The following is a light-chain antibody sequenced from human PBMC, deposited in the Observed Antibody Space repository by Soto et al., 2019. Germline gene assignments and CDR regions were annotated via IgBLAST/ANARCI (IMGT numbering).Light chain of an antibody. V-gene: IGLV2-8*01. CDR1: TSDVGVYNY. CDR3: SASGGSNNWGV. J-gene: IGLJ2*01. Sequence: QSALTQPPSASGSPGQGVTISCTGTTSDVGVYNYVSWYQQHTGKAPQLMIYEVTKRPSGVPERFSVSKSGNTASLTVSGLHAEDEADYYCSASGGSNNWGVFGGGTKVTVL. CDR2: EVT.